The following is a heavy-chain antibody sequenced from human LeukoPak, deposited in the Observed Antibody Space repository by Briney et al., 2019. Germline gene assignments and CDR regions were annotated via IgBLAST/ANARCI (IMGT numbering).Heavy chain of an antibody. V-gene: IGHV1-18*01. Sequence: ASVKVSCTASGYTFTSYGISWGRQAPGQGLEGVGWISVYNGKTNYAQKLQGRVTKTTDTTTSTAYMELRSLRSDDTAVYYCARTGRGYDFWSGYYTHWGQGTLVTVSS. CDR2: ISVYNGKT. CDR3: ARTGRGYDFWSGYYTH. J-gene: IGHJ4*02. D-gene: IGHD3-3*01. CDR1: GYTFTSYG.